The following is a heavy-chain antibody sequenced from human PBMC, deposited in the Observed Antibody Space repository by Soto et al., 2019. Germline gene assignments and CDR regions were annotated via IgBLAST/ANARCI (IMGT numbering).Heavy chain of an antibody. D-gene: IGHD2-15*01. Sequence: ASVKVPCKASGYTLTSYAIHWVRQAPGQRLEWMGWINAGNGNTKYSQNFQGRLVLTTDTTTSTVYMELSMLRSDDTAVYYCARDHSYEDSYWWLDPWGQGTLVTVSS. CDR3: ARDHSYEDSYWWLDP. V-gene: IGHV1-3*01. CDR1: GYTLTSYA. J-gene: IGHJ5*02. CDR2: INAGNGNT.